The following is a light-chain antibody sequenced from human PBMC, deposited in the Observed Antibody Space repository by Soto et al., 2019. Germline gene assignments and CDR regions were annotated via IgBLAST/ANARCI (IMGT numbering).Light chain of an antibody. CDR2: KAS. CDR3: QHSMA. CDR1: QSISSW. J-gene: IGKJ1*01. V-gene: IGKV1-5*03. Sequence: DIQITQSPSSLSASVGDRVTITCRASQSISSWLAWYQQKPGKAPKLLIYKASSLESGVPSRFSGSGSGTEFTLTISSLQPDDFATYYCQHSMAFGQGTKVEIK.